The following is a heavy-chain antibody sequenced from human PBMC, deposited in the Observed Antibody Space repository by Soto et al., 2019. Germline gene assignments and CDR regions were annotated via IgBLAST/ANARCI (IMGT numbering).Heavy chain of an antibody. J-gene: IGHJ4*02. CDR1: GGTFSSYA. CDR3: ARFPNYYDSGGYPY. V-gene: IGHV1-69*13. D-gene: IGHD3-22*01. Sequence: SVKVSCKASGGTFSSYAISWVRQAPGQGLEWMGGIIPIFGTANYAQKFQGRVTITADESTSTAYMELSSLRSEDTAVYYCARFPNYYDSGGYPYWGQGTLVTVSS. CDR2: IIPIFGTA.